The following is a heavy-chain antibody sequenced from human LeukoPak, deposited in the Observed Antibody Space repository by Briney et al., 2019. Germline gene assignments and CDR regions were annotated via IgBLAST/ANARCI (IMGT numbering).Heavy chain of an antibody. Sequence: SSVKVSCKASAGTFSSYAISWVRHAPGQGLEWLGRIIPILGIANYAQKFQGRVTITADKSTSTAYMELSSLRSEDTAVYYCARDRERWLQLLDYWGQGTLVTVSS. D-gene: IGHD5-24*01. CDR1: AGTFSSYA. CDR3: ARDRERWLQLLDY. J-gene: IGHJ4*02. CDR2: IIPILGIA. V-gene: IGHV1-69*04.